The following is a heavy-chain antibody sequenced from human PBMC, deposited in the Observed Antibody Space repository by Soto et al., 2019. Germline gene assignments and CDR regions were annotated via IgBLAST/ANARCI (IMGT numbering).Heavy chain of an antibody. D-gene: IGHD2-2*01. CDR3: ARLIRAYCSSTSCYDYYYYYMDV. J-gene: IGHJ6*03. CDR1: GGSISSYY. V-gene: IGHV4-59*01. CDR2: IYYSGST. Sequence: SSETLSLTCTVSGGSISSYYWSWIRQPPGKGLEWIGYIYYSGSTNYNPSLKSRVTISVDTSKNQFSLKLSSVTAADTAVYYCARLIRAYCSSTSCYDYYYYYMDVWGKGTTVTGSS.